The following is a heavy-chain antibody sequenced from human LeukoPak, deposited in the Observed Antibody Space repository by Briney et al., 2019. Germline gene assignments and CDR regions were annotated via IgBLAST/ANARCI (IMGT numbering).Heavy chain of an antibody. J-gene: IGHJ4*02. D-gene: IGHD3-16*01. Sequence: GGSLRLSCAASAFTVSSNYLTWVRQAPGRGLEWVSVIYSGGSTYYADSVQGRFTISRDNSKNTLYLQMNSLRAEDTAVYYCAKRGELMPAAGMYYFDSWGQGTLVTVSS. CDR3: AKRGELMPAAGMYYFDS. CDR2: IYSGGST. CDR1: AFTVSSNY. V-gene: IGHV3-66*01.